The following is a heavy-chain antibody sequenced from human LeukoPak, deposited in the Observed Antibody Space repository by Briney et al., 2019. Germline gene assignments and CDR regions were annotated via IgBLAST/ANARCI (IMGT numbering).Heavy chain of an antibody. CDR1: GYSFTSYW. CDR3: ARALVVTAAPDYFDY. CDR2: IYPGDSDT. Sequence: GESLKISCKGSGYSFTSYWIGWVRQMPGKGLEWMGIIYPGDSDTRYSPPFQGQVTISADKSISTAYLQWSSLKASDTAMYYCARALVVTAAPDYFDYWGQGTLVTVSS. J-gene: IGHJ4*02. D-gene: IGHD2-21*02. V-gene: IGHV5-51*01.